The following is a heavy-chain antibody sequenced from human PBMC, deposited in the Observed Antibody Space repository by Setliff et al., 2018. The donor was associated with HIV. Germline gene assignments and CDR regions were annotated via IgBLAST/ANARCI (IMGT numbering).Heavy chain of an antibody. J-gene: IGHJ3*02. D-gene: IGHD3-10*01. CDR1: GGSFSGYY. V-gene: IGHV4-34*01. CDR3: ARAASGFRITMVRVRHAFDI. CDR2: INHSGST. Sequence: PSETLSLTCAVYGGSFSGYYWSWIRQPPGKGLEWIGEINHSGSTNYNPSLKSRVTISVDTSKNQFSLKLSSVTAADTAVYYCARAASGFRITMVRVRHAFDIWGQGTMVTVSS.